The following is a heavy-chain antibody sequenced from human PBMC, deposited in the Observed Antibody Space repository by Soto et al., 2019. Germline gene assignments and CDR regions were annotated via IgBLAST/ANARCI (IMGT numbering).Heavy chain of an antibody. CDR2: ISGRGGST. V-gene: IGHV3-23*01. J-gene: IGHJ4*02. CDR1: GLTFSNYA. D-gene: IGHD3-22*01. Sequence: GGSLRLSCAASGLTFSNYAMNWVRQAPGKGLEWVSTISGRGGSTYYADSVKGRFTISRDNSKNILYLQMNSLRAEDTAVYYCAKATMTLVVIRLDSWGQGTLVTVSS. CDR3: AKATMTLVVIRLDS.